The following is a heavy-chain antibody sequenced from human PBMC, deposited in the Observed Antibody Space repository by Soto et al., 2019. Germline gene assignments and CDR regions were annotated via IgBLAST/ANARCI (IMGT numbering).Heavy chain of an antibody. CDR3: ARGGMVIIPTATAFDY. V-gene: IGHV4-4*07. CDR1: GGSISTYY. J-gene: IGHJ4*02. CDR2: IYASGST. D-gene: IGHD2-2*01. Sequence: SETLSLTCTVSGGSISTYYWSWIRQPAGKGLEWIGRIYASGSTNYNPSLKSRVTMSVATSKNQFSLKLSSVTAADTAVYYRARGGMVIIPTATAFDYWGQGTLVTVSS.